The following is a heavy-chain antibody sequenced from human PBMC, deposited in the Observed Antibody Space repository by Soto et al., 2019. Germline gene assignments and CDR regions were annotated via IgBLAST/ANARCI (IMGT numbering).Heavy chain of an antibody. D-gene: IGHD5-12*01. CDR3: ARVGYSGYDYTSEYFQY. CDR2: INHSGST. J-gene: IGHJ1*01. CDR1: GGSFSGHY. V-gene: IGHV4-34*01. Sequence: ASETLSLTCVVYGGSFSGHYWSWIRQPPGKGPEWIGEINHSGSTNYNPSLKSRVTISIDTSKNEFALKLNSVIAADTAVYYCARVGYSGYDYTSEYFQYWGQGTVVTVSS.